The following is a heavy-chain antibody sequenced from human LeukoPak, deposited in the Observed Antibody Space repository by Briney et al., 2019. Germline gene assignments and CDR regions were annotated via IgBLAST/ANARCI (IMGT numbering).Heavy chain of an antibody. V-gene: IGHV3-53*01. D-gene: IGHD2-15*01. CDR2: IYSGGST. J-gene: IGHJ3*02. Sequence: GGSLRLSCAASGFTVSSNYMSWVRQAPGKGLEWVSVIYSGGSTYYADSVKGRFTISRDNSKNTLYLQMNSLRAEDTAVYYCARPPSLLRKHDAFDIWGRGTMVTVSS. CDR3: ARPPSLLRKHDAFDI. CDR1: GFTVSSNY.